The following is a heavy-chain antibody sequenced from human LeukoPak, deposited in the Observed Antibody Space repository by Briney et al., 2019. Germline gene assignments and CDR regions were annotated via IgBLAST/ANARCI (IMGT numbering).Heavy chain of an antibody. D-gene: IGHD6-19*01. CDR1: GFTFTTYS. CDR2: ISSSSSTI. Sequence: PGGSLRLSCAASGFTFTTYSMNWVRQAPGKGLEWVSYISSSSSTIYYADSVKGRFTISRDNAKNSLYLQMNSLRDEDTAVYYCARDYDPWPVAGAYYYYGMDVWGQGTTVTVSS. V-gene: IGHV3-48*02. CDR3: ARDYDPWPVAGAYYYYGMDV. J-gene: IGHJ6*02.